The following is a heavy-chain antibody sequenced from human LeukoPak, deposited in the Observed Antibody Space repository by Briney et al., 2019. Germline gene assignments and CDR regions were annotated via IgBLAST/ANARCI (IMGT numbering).Heavy chain of an antibody. J-gene: IGHJ4*02. CDR3: ARAGRNDYGDYYFDY. CDR2: ISYDGNNK. D-gene: IGHD4-17*01. V-gene: IGHV3-30*04. CDR1: GFTFSSFA. Sequence: GGSMRLSSAAAGFTFSSFAIHWVRQAPGEGLEWEAVISYDGNNKDYADSVKGRFTISRDNDKNTLYLQMNSLRAEDTAVYVCARAGRNDYGDYYFDYWGQGTLVTVSS.